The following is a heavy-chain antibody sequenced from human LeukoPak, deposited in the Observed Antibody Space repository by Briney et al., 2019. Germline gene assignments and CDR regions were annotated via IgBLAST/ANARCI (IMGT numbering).Heavy chain of an antibody. Sequence: GGSLRLSCAASGFTFSSYGMHWVRQAPGKGLEWVAFIRYDGSNKYYADSVKGRFTISRDNAKNSLYLQMNSLRAEDTAVYYCARDTRFGELPYYFDYWGQGTLVTVSS. CDR2: IRYDGSNK. CDR1: GFTFSSYG. V-gene: IGHV3-30*02. D-gene: IGHD3-10*01. CDR3: ARDTRFGELPYYFDY. J-gene: IGHJ4*02.